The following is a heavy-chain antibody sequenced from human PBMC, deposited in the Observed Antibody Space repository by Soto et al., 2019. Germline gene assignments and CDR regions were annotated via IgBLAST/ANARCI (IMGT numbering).Heavy chain of an antibody. CDR1: GFTFSSYA. Sequence: PGGSLRLSCAASGFTFSSYAMSWVRQAPGKGLEWVSAISGSGSSTYYADSVKGRFTISRDNAKNTLYLQMNSLRDEDTAVYYCARDTYYDSSGYGLLSYYRNVWGQGTTVTVSS. V-gene: IGHV3-23*01. D-gene: IGHD3-22*01. CDR3: ARDTYYDSSGYGLLSYYRNV. CDR2: ISGSGSST. J-gene: IGHJ6*02.